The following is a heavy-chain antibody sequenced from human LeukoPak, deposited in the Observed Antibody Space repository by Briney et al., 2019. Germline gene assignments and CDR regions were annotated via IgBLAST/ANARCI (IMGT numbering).Heavy chain of an antibody. CDR1: GFTFSSYW. CDR3: ARIGSGSYYLDY. Sequence: GGSLRLSCAASGFTFSSYWMHWVRQAPGKGLVWVSRINSDGSSTSYADSVKGRFTISRDNAKNTLYLQMNSLRAEDTAVYYCARIGSGSYYLDYWGQGTLVTVSS. J-gene: IGHJ4*02. CDR2: INSDGSST. D-gene: IGHD3-10*01. V-gene: IGHV3-74*01.